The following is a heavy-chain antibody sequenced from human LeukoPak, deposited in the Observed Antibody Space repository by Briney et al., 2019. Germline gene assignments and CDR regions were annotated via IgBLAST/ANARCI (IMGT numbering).Heavy chain of an antibody. CDR2: ISSSSSYI. Sequence: PGGSLRLSCAASGFTFSSYSMNWVRQAPGKGLEWVSSISSSSSYIYYADSVKGRFTISRDNAKNSLYLQMNSLRVEDTAVYYCARDRGRYYYDSSALSDYWGQGTLVTVSS. CDR1: GFTFSSYS. D-gene: IGHD3-22*01. CDR3: ARDRGRYYYDSSALSDY. V-gene: IGHV3-21*04. J-gene: IGHJ4*02.